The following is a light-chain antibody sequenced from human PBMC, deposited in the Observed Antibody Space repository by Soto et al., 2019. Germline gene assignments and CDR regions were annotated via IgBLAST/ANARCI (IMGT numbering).Light chain of an antibody. Sequence: LTQSPSSLSASVGDRVTITCRASQSVSRSYLGWYQQKPGQAPRLLIYGASSRATGIPARFSGSGSGTDFTLTISSLEPEDFAVYYCQQRSNWPPVTFGGGTKVDIK. CDR1: QSVSRSY. J-gene: IGKJ4*01. CDR2: GAS. CDR3: QQRSNWPPVT. V-gene: IGKV3D-20*02.